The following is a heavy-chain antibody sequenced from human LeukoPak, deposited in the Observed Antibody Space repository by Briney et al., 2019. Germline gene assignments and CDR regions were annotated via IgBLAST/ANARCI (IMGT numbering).Heavy chain of an antibody. CDR1: GYTLTSVY. CDR3: ARDFATWYFDY. J-gene: IGHJ4*02. Sequence: PSANPSCKASGYTLTSVYITCVRQASGQGLGWRGGIISYSDTPTYARTLQGRVTMTTDTSTSTAYMEVRCLTLDDTAVYYCARDFATWYFDYWGQGTLVTVSS. D-gene: IGHD2-15*01. V-gene: IGHV1-18*01. CDR2: IISYSDTP.